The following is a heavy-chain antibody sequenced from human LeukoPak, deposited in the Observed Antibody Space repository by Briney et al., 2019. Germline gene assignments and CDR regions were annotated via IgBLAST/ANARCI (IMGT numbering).Heavy chain of an antibody. J-gene: IGHJ4*02. CDR2: IIPIFGTA. CDR3: ARDGPAQMVDFDY. CDR1: GGTFSSYA. D-gene: IGHD3-10*01. Sequence: SVKASCKASGGTFSSYAISWVRQAPGQGLEWMGGIIPIFGTANYAQKFQGRVTITTDESTSTAYMELSSLRSEDTAVYYCARDGPAQMVDFDYWGQGTLVTVSS. V-gene: IGHV1-69*05.